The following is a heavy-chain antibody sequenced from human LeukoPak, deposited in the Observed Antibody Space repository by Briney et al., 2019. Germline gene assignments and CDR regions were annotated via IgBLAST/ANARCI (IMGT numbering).Heavy chain of an antibody. CDR3: ARVIIPGHSGGVIGY. CDR2: INPNSGGT. V-gene: IGHV1-2*02. Sequence: GASVKVSCKASGYTFTGYYMHWVRQAPGQGLEWMGRINPNSGGTNYAQKFQGRVTMTRDTSISTAYMELSRLRSDDTAVYYCARVIIPGHSGGVIGYWGQGTLVTVSS. D-gene: IGHD4-23*01. CDR1: GYTFTGYY. J-gene: IGHJ4*02.